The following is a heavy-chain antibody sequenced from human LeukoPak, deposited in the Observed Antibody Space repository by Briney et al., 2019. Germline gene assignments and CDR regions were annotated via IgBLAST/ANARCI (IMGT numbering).Heavy chain of an antibody. J-gene: IGHJ4*02. D-gene: IGHD4-17*01. CDR3: ARVSDYGDYSFDY. CDR2: IYTSGST. V-gene: IGHV4-61*02. CDR1: GGSISSGSYY. Sequence: PSQTLSLTCTVSGGSISSGSYYWSWIRQPAGTGLEWIGRIYTSGSTNYNPSLKSRVTISVDTSKNQFSLKLSSVTAADTAVYYCARVSDYGDYSFDYWGQGTLVTVSS.